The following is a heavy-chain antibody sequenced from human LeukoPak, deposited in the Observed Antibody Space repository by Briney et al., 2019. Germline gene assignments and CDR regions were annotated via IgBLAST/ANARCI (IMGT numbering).Heavy chain of an antibody. J-gene: IGHJ4*02. V-gene: IGHV4-39*07. Sequence: SETLSLTCTVSGGSISSSSYYWGWIRQPPGKGLEWIGSIYYSGSTYYNPSLKSRVTISVDTSKNQLSLKLSSVTAADTAVYYCASEGEQWLDFDYWGQGTLVTVSS. CDR1: GGSISSSSYY. CDR3: ASEGEQWLDFDY. CDR2: IYYSGST. D-gene: IGHD6-19*01.